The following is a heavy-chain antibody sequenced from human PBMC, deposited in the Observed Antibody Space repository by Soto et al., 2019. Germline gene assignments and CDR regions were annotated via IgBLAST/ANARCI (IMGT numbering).Heavy chain of an antibody. V-gene: IGHV3-74*01. D-gene: IGHD3-9*01. J-gene: IGHJ4*02. CDR1: GFTFSSYW. CDR2: INSDGSST. Sequence: GGSLRLSCAASGFTFSSYWMHWVRQAPGEGLVWVSRINSDGSSTSYADSVKGRFTSSRDNAKNTLYLQMNSLRAEDTAVYYCWLSPEDDLDYWGQGTLVT. CDR3: WLSPEDDLDY.